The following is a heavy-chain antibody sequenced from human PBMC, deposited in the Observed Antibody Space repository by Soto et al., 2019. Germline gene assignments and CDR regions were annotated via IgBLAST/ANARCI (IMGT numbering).Heavy chain of an antibody. V-gene: IGHV1-69*13. CDR2: IIPMFGTP. J-gene: IGHJ4*02. Sequence: SVKVSCKASGVTFNRQDMRWVRQAPGQGLEWMGGIIPMFGTPQYAEKFQDRATITADESTGTAYLELSSLTSEDTAVYYCATSEGRDNYSFDYWGPGTLVTVSS. CDR3: ATSEGRDNYSFDY. D-gene: IGHD4-4*01. CDR1: GVTFNRQD.